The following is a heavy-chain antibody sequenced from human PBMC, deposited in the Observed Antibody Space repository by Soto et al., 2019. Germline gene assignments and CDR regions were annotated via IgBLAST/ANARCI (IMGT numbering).Heavy chain of an antibody. CDR2: IYSGGST. J-gene: IGHJ5*02. CDR3: ARGGSSGWWYRFDP. CDR1: GFTVSSNY. V-gene: IGHV3-53*01. D-gene: IGHD6-19*01. Sequence: EVQLVESGGGLIQPGGSLRLSCAASGFTVSSNYMSWVRQAPGKGLEWVSVIYSGGSTYYADSVKGRFTISRDNSKNTLYLQMNSLRAEDTAVYYCARGGSSGWWYRFDPWGQGTLVTVSS.